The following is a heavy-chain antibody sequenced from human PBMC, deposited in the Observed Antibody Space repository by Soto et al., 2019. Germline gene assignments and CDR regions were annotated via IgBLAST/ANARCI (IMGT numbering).Heavy chain of an antibody. V-gene: IGHV4-4*02. CDR2: IYHSGST. J-gene: IGHJ4*02. CDR3: ARRWGEGRVDY. D-gene: IGHD3-16*01. Sequence: QVQLQESGPGLVKPSGTLSLTCAVSGGSISSSNWWSWVRQPPGKGLQWIGEIYHSGSTNYIPSPKSRVTPSVETSRNQFSLKLSSVTAADTAVYYCARRWGEGRVDYWGQGTLVTVSS. CDR1: GGSISSSNW.